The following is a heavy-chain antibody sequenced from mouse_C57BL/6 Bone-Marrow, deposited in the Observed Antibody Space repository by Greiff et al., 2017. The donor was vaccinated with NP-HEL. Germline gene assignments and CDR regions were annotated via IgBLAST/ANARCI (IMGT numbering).Heavy chain of an antibody. CDR1: GYTFTSYW. D-gene: IGHD1-1*01. CDR2: IDPSDSYT. Sequence: QVQLKQSGAELVMPGASVKLSCKASGYTFTSYWMHWVKQRPGQGLEWIGEIDPSDSYTNYNQKFKGKSTLTVDKSSSTAYMQLSSLTSEDSAVYYCAVRYHWGQGTTLTVSS. J-gene: IGHJ2*01. CDR3: AVRYH. V-gene: IGHV1-69*01.